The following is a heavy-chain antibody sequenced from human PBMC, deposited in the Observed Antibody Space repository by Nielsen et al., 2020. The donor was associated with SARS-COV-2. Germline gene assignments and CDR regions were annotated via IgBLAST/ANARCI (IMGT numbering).Heavy chain of an antibody. V-gene: IGHV3-33*01. CDR1: GFTFSSYG. J-gene: IGHJ6*02. CDR3: ARDLPSITMVRDYYYGMDV. CDR2: IWYDGSNK. D-gene: IGHD3-10*01. Sequence: GESLKISCAASGFTFSSYGMHWVRQAPGKGLEWVAVIWYDGSNKYYADSVKGRFTISRDNSKNTLYLQMNSLRAEDTAVYYCARDLPSITMVRDYYYGMDVWGQGTTVTVSS.